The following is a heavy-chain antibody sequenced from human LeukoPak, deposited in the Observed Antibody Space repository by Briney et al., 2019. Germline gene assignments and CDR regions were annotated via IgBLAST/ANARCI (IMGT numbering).Heavy chain of an antibody. CDR1: GFTFSSYN. Sequence: GGSLRLSCAASGFTFSSYNMNWVRQAPGKGLEWVSSITSSSTYIYYADSVKGRFTISRDNAKNSLYLQMNSLRAEDTAVYYCARISGVGYYFDYWGQGTLVTVSS. V-gene: IGHV3-21*01. CDR2: ITSSSTYI. D-gene: IGHD3-10*01. CDR3: ARISGVGYYFDY. J-gene: IGHJ4*02.